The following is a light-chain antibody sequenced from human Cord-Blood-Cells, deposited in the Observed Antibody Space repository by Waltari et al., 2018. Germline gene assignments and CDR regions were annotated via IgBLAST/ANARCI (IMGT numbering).Light chain of an antibody. Sequence: EIVLTQSPGTLSLSPVERATLSCRASQSVSSSYLAWYQQKPGQAPRLLIDGASSRATGIPDRFRGSGSGTDCTLTISRLEPEDCAVYYCQQYGSSPLTFGGGTKVEIK. CDR3: QQYGSSPLT. CDR2: GAS. CDR1: QSVSSSY. V-gene: IGKV3-20*01. J-gene: IGKJ4*01.